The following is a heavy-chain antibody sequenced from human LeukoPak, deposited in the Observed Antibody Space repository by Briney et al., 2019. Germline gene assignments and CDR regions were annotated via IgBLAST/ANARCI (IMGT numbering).Heavy chain of an antibody. CDR2: ISGSGGST. CDR1: GFTFSSYA. CDR3: AKKGGIVGASPFDY. J-gene: IGHJ4*02. Sequence: GGSLRLSCAASGFTFSSYAMSWVRQAPGKGLEWVSAISGSGGSTYYADSVKGRFTISRDNSKDTLYLQMNSLRAEDTAVYYCAKKGGIVGASPFDYWGQGTLVSVSS. D-gene: IGHD1-26*01. V-gene: IGHV3-23*01.